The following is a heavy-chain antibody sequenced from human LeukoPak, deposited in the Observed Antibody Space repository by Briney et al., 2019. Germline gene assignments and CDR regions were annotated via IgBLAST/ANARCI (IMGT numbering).Heavy chain of an antibody. D-gene: IGHD3-10*01. CDR3: AKGDFYGSGRDYYYYMDV. J-gene: IGHJ6*03. CDR1: GLTVSSNY. Sequence: GSLRLSCVASGLTVSSNYMTWVRQAPGKGLEWVSAISGSGGRTYYADSVKGRFTISRDNSKNTLYLRMNSLRAEDTAVYNCAKGDFYGSGRDYYYYMDVWGKGTTVTISS. V-gene: IGHV3-23*01. CDR2: ISGSGGRT.